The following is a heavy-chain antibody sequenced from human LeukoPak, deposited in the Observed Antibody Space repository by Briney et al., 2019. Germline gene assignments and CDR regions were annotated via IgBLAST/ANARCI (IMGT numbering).Heavy chain of an antibody. CDR3: ARRKPVTGRYYYYGMDV. V-gene: IGHV3-21*01. J-gene: IGHJ6*02. CDR2: ISSSSSYI. D-gene: IGHD3-9*01. Sequence: GGSQRLSCAASGFTFSSYSMNWVRQAPGKGLEWVSSISSSSSYIYYADSVKGRFTISRDNAKNSLYLQMNSLRAEDTAVYYCARRKPVTGRYYYYGMDVWGQGTTVTVSS. CDR1: GFTFSSYS.